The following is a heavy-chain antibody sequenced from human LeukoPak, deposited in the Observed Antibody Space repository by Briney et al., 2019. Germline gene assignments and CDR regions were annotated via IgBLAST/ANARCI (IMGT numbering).Heavy chain of an antibody. CDR3: ARGGAIFGVGAFDI. V-gene: IGHV3-74*01. Sequence: PGGSLRLSCAASGFTFSSYWMHWVCQAPGKGLVWVSRINSDGSSTSYADSVKGRFTISRDNAKNTLYLQMNSLRAEDTAVYYCARGGAIFGVGAFDIWGQGTMVTVSS. D-gene: IGHD3-3*01. CDR1: GFTFSSYW. J-gene: IGHJ3*02. CDR2: INSDGSST.